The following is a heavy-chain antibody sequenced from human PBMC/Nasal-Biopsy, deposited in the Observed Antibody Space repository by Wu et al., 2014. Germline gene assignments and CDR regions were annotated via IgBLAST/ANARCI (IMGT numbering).Heavy chain of an antibody. CDR3: ARVPDTSGYPLHYHGMDV. V-gene: IGHV4-39*01. J-gene: IGHJ6*02. D-gene: IGHD3-22*01. Sequence: TLSLTCSVSGGSISSSSYYWAWIRQPPGKGLEWIGTVHYSGSGSYSPSLKSRVTMSVDTSKKQFSLRLSSVTAADTAVYYCARVPDTSGYPLHYHGMDVWGQGTTVTVSS. CDR1: GGSISSSSYY. CDR2: VHYSGSG.